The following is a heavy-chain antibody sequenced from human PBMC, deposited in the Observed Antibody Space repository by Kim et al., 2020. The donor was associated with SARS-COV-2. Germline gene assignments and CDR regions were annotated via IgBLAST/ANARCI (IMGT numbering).Heavy chain of an antibody. J-gene: IGHJ4*02. Sequence: GESLKISCKGSGYSFTSYWIGWVRQMPGKGLEWMGIIYPGDSDTRYSPSFQGQVTISADKSISTAYLQWSSLKASDTAMYYCARFRDSIAAAGGRGGVDYWGQGTLVTVSS. CDR1: GYSFTSYW. D-gene: IGHD6-13*01. V-gene: IGHV5-51*01. CDR2: IYPGDSDT. CDR3: ARFRDSIAAAGGRGGVDY.